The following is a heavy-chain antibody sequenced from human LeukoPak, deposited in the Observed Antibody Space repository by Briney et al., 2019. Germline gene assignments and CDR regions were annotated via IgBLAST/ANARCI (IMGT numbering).Heavy chain of an antibody. CDR1: GFSFSSYA. D-gene: IGHD3-10*01. Sequence: GGSLRLSCAASGFSFSSYAMSWVRQPPGKGLEWVSTVSETGGGTYYADSVKGRFTISRDNSKNTLYVEMNSLRAEDTAIYYCAITYGSGAYNLNYWGQGTLVSVSS. V-gene: IGHV3-23*01. CDR3: AITYGSGAYNLNY. J-gene: IGHJ4*02. CDR2: VSETGGGT.